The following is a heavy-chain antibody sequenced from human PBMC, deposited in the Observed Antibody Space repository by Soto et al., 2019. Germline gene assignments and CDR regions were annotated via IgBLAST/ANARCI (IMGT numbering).Heavy chain of an antibody. CDR1: GFTFSSYG. Sequence: PGGSLRLSCATSGFTFSSYGMYWVRQAPGKGLEWVAVIWYEGANEYYADSVKGRFTISRDNSKNTLYLQMNGLRAEDTAIYYCAKDVGNSWSYYFDFWGQGTLVTVSS. J-gene: IGHJ4*02. CDR3: AKDVGNSWSYYFDF. D-gene: IGHD6-13*01. CDR2: IWYEGANE. V-gene: IGHV3-30*02.